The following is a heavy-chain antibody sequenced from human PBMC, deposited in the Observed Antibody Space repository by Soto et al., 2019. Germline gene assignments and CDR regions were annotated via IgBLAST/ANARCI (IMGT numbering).Heavy chain of an antibody. V-gene: IGHV2-5*02. D-gene: IGHD6-6*01. CDR1: GFSLSTSGVG. CDR2: IYWDDDK. CDR3: ARRYSSSSYGVFDY. J-gene: IGHJ4*02. Sequence: QITLKESGPTLVKPTQTLTLTCTFSGFSLSTSGVGVGWIRQPPGKALEWLALIYWDDDKRYSPSLKSRLTIPKDTSKNQVVLTMTNMDPVDTATYYCARRYSSSSYGVFDYWGQGTLVTVSS.